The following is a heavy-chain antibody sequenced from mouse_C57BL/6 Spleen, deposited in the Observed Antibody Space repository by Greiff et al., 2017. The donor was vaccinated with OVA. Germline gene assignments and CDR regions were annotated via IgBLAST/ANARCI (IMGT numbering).Heavy chain of an antibody. D-gene: IGHD3-1*01. CDR3: ARITSSLFAY. V-gene: IGHV8-12*01. CDR1: GFSLSTSGMG. CDR2: IYWDDDK. J-gene: IGHJ3*01. Sequence: QVTLKECGPGILQSSQTLSLTCSFSGFSLSTSGMGVSWIRQPSGKGLEWLAHIYWDDDKRYNPSLKSRLTISKDTSRNQVFLKITSVDTADTATYYCARITSSLFAYWGQGTLVTVSA.